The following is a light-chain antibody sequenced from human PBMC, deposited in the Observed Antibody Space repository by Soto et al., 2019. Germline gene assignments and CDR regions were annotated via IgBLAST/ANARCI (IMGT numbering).Light chain of an antibody. J-gene: IGLJ2*01. CDR1: SSDIGGYNR. V-gene: IGLV2-14*01. Sequence: QSALTQPASVSGSPGQSITISCTGTSSDIGGYNRVSWYHHHPGRATKLLIYEVRTRPSGVSSRFSGSKSDNTASLTISGLQAEDEADYYCNSYTSSGTWRLGRGTKVTVL. CDR3: NSYTSSGTWR. CDR2: EVR.